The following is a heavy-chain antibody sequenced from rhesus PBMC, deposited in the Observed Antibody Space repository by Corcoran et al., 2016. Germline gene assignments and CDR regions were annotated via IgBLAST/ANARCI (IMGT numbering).Heavy chain of an antibody. CDR1: GGSIRSSYW. D-gene: IGHD2-39*01. J-gene: IGHJ4*01. CDR3: ARMSAITVGYYFAY. CDR2: IRGSDGTA. V-gene: IGHV4-65*01. Sequence: QVQLQESGPGLVKHSETLSLPCAVSGGSIRSSYWCTWIRQSPGTWVEWFGYIRGSDGTAYYNPSLQSRVTISTDTSKNQFSLRLTSVTAADTAIYYCARMSAITVGYYFAYWGQGVLVTVSS.